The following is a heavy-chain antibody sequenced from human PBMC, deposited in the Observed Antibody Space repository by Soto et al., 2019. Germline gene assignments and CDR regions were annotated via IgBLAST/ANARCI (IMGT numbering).Heavy chain of an antibody. CDR3: ARVSVAGRPLEMGYFDY. CDR1: GFTFSSYG. J-gene: IGHJ4*02. V-gene: IGHV3-33*01. CDR2: IWYDGSNK. Sequence: QVQLVESGGGVVQPGRSLRLSCAASGFTFSSYGMHWVRQAPGKGLEWVAVIWYDGSNKYYADSVKGRFTISRDNSKNTLYLQMNSLRAEDTAVYYCARVSVAGRPLEMGYFDYWGQGTLVTVSS. D-gene: IGHD6-19*01.